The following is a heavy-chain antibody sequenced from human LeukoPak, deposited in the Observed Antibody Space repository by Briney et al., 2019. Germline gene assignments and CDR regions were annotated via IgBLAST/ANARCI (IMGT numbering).Heavy chain of an antibody. J-gene: IGHJ4*02. CDR1: GFTFSSYW. CDR2: IKQDGSEK. Sequence: SGGSLRLSCAASGFTFSSYWMSWVRQAPGKGLEWVANIKQDGSEKYYVDSMKGRFTISRDNAKNSLYLQMNSLRAEDTAVYYCARAFIAAADNFDYWGQGTLVTVSS. D-gene: IGHD6-13*01. CDR3: ARAFIAAADNFDY. V-gene: IGHV3-7*01.